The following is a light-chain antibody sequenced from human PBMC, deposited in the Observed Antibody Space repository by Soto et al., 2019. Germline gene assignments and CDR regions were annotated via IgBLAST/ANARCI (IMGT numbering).Light chain of an antibody. J-gene: IGKJ1*01. CDR2: GAS. V-gene: IGKV3-15*01. CDR1: QSVSSN. Sequence: EIVMTQSPATLSVSPGERATLSCRASQSVSSNLAWYQQKPGQAPRLLIYGASTRATGIPARFSGSGSGTEFTLTFSILQSEDLAVYYCQQYNNWLWTFGQGTKVDIK. CDR3: QQYNNWLWT.